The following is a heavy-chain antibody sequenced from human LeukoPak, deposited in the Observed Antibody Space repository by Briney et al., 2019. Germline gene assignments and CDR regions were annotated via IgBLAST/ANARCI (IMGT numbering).Heavy chain of an antibody. D-gene: IGHD1-26*01. Sequence: GGSLRLSCAASGFTFSSYSMNWVRQAPGKGLEWVAYISSSSSTIYYADSVRGRFAISRDNAKNSLYLQVNSLRPEDTAVYYCVRDRGELLREEYYFDYWGQGTLVTVSS. CDR1: GFTFSSYS. V-gene: IGHV3-48*01. CDR2: ISSSSSTI. J-gene: IGHJ4*02. CDR3: VRDRGELLREEYYFDY.